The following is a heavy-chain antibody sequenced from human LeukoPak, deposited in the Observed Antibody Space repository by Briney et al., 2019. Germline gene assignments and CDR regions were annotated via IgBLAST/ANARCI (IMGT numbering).Heavy chain of an antibody. CDR3: ARWQEGSGTYYIDY. CDR2: LHPNSGGT. D-gene: IGHD3-10*01. CDR1: GYTFTGYY. V-gene: IGHV1-2*02. J-gene: IGHJ4*02. Sequence: GASVKVSCKASGYTFTGYYMKWVRQAPGQGFEWMGWLHPNSGGTNYAQKFQGRITLTRDTSISTAYMELSSLTSDDTAVYFCARWQEGSGTYYIDYWGQGTLVTVSS.